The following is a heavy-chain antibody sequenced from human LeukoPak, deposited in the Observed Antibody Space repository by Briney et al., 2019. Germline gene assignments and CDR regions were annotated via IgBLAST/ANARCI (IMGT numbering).Heavy chain of an antibody. CDR2: IYHSGST. V-gene: IGHV4-38-2*02. CDR1: NGSISPHY. CDR3: ARAGLGELSFDY. Sequence: SETLSLTCTISNGSISPHYWSWIRQPPGKGLEWIGSIYHSGSTYYDPSLKSRVTISVDTSKNQFSLKLSSVTAADTAVYYCARAGLGELSFDYWGQGTLVTVSS. D-gene: IGHD3-16*02. J-gene: IGHJ4*02.